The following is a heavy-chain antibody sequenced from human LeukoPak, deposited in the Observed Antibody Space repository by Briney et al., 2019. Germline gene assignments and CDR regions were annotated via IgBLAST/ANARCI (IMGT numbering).Heavy chain of an antibody. CDR1: GFTFSSYW. CDR2: IKSDGSGT. CDR3: ARGSDSSGWYSSFDY. V-gene: IGHV3-74*01. D-gene: IGHD6-19*01. Sequence: QPGGSLRLSCAASGFTFSSYWMHWVRQAAGKGLVWVSRIKSDGSGTSYADSVKGRFTISRDNAKNTLYLQMNSLRAEDTAVYYRARGSDSSGWYSSFDYWGQGTLVTVSS. J-gene: IGHJ4*02.